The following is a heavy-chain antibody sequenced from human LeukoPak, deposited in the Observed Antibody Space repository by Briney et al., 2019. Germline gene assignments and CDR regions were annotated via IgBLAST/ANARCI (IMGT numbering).Heavy chain of an antibody. CDR1: GESLSKYY. CDR2: INHSGST. CDR3: ARGSSDHGDYKNGMDV. Sequence: SETLSLTCAVYGESLSKYYWTWIRQSPGKGLEWIGEINHSGSTNYNPSLKSRVTISVDTSKNQFSLKLSSVTAADTAVYHCARGSSDHGDYKNGMDVWGQGTTVTVSS. J-gene: IGHJ6*02. V-gene: IGHV4-34*01. D-gene: IGHD4-17*01.